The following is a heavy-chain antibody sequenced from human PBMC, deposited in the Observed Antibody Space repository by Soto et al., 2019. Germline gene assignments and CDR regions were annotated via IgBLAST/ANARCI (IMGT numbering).Heavy chain of an antibody. D-gene: IGHD3-3*01. CDR1: GGSISSSNW. V-gene: IGHV4-4*02. CDR2: IYHSGST. Sequence: QVQLQESGPGLVKPSGTLSLTCAVSGGSISSSNWWSWVRQPPGKGLEWIGEIYHSGSTNYNPSLKSRVTLSVDKSKNQFSLKLSSVTAADTAVYYCARDLPHNGWGGWEQMDYWGQGTLVTVSS. CDR3: ARDLPHNGWGGWEQMDY. J-gene: IGHJ4*02.